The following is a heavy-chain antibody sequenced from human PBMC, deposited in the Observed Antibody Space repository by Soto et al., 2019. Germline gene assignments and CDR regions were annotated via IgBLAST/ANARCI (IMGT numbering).Heavy chain of an antibody. CDR1: GFAFSSYG. Sequence: GGSLRLSCAASGFAFSSYGMHWVRQAPGKGLEWVAVISYDGSNKYYADSVKGRFTISRDNSKNTLYLQMNSLRAEDTAVYYWAKDLRITIFGVKGYGMDVWGQGTTVTVSS. V-gene: IGHV3-30*18. CDR3: AKDLRITIFGVKGYGMDV. D-gene: IGHD3-3*01. CDR2: ISYDGSNK. J-gene: IGHJ6*02.